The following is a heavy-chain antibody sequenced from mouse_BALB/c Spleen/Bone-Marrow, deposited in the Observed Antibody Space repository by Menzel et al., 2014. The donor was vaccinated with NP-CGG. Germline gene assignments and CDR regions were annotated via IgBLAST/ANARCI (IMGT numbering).Heavy chain of an antibody. CDR1: GFDFSRYW. Sequence: DVHLVESGGGLVQPGGSLKLSCADSGFDFSRYWMSWVRQAPGKGLEWIGEINPGSSTINYTPSLKDKFIISRDDAKNTLYLQMSKVRSEDTALYYCARNHYYGLFAYWGQGTLVTVSA. CDR3: ARNHYYGLFAY. V-gene: IGHV4-1*02. CDR2: INPGSSTI. J-gene: IGHJ3*01. D-gene: IGHD1-2*01.